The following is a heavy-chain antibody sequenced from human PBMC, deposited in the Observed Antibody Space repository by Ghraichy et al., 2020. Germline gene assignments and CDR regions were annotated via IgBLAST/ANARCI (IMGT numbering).Heavy chain of an antibody. CDR3: ARDYAYCGGDCFWGMDV. D-gene: IGHD2-21*02. Sequence: SETLSLTCIVSGGSITSGGYYWSWIHQHPGKGLEWIGYSYYSGTTDYNPSLKSRVSISVDTSKNQFSLKLSSVTAADTAVYYCARDYAYCGGDCFWGMDVWGQGTTVTVSS. J-gene: IGHJ6*02. CDR1: GGSITSGGYY. V-gene: IGHV4-31*03. CDR2: SYYSGTT.